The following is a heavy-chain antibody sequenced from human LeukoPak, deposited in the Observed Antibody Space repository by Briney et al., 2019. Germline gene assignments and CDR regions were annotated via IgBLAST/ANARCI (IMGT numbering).Heavy chain of an antibody. Sequence: SETLSLTCTVSGGSVSSGSYYWSWIRRPPGKELEWIGYIYYSGSTNYSPSFKSRVTISIDTSKNQFSLKLNSVTAADTAVYYCAREGSAWYEDYWGQGTLVTVSS. CDR1: GGSVSSGSYY. CDR2: IYYSGST. D-gene: IGHD6-19*01. J-gene: IGHJ4*02. V-gene: IGHV4-61*01. CDR3: AREGSAWYEDY.